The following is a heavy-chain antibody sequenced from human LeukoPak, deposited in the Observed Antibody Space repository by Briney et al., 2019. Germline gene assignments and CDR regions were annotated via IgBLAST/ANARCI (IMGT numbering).Heavy chain of an antibody. J-gene: IGHJ4*02. CDR2: LGRSGGSK. CDR3: AKGEMATSN. V-gene: IGHV3-23*01. D-gene: IGHD5-24*01. Sequence: GGSLRLSCVASGLNFDIFAMSWVRQSPGGGLEWVASLGRSGGSKNYADSVQGRFTISRDNSKNTLFLQMNSLRVEDSAIYYCAKGEMATSNWGQGTLVTVSS. CDR1: GLNFDIFA.